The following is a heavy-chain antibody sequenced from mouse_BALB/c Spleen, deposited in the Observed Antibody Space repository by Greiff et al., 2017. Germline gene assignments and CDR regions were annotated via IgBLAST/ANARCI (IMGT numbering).Heavy chain of an antibody. V-gene: IGHV1-87*01. Sequence: VKLQESGAELARPGASVKLSCKASGYTFTSYWMQWVKQRPGQGLEWIGAIYPGDGDTRYTQKFKGKATLTADKSSSTAYMQLSSLASEDSAVYYCARSFITTVVATGAMDYWGQGTSVTVSS. CDR3: ARSFITTVVATGAMDY. CDR2: IYPGDGDT. CDR1: GYTFTSYW. D-gene: IGHD1-1*01. J-gene: IGHJ4*01.